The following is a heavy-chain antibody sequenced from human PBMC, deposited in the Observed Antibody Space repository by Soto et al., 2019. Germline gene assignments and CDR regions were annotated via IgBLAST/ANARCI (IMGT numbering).Heavy chain of an antibody. Sequence: QLQLQESGSGLVKPSQTLSLTCAVSGGSISSGGYSWSWIRQPPGKGLEWIGYIYHSGSTYYNPALKCRVTISVDGTKNQFSLKMSSVTAADTAVYYCARARRTVSHFDYWGQGTLVTVSS. J-gene: IGHJ4*02. D-gene: IGHD4-17*01. CDR3: ARARRTVSHFDY. CDR1: GGSISSGGYS. V-gene: IGHV4-30-2*01. CDR2: IYHSGST.